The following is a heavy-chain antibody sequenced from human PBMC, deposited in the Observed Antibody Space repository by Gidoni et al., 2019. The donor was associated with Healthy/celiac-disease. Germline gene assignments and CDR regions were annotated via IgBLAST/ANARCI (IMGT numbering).Heavy chain of an antibody. V-gene: IGHV3-43*02. CDR1: GFIFDDYA. CDR3: AKDGYCSSTSCYTRNYYGMDV. CDR2: ISGDGGST. D-gene: IGHD2-2*02. J-gene: IGHJ6*02. Sequence: DVQLVASGGGVVQPAGSLRLSCSASGFIFDDYAMHWVRQAPGKGLEWVSLISGDGGSTYYADSVKGRFTISRDNSKNSLYLQMNSLRTEDTALYYCAKDGYCSSTSCYTRNYYGMDVWGQGTTVTVSS.